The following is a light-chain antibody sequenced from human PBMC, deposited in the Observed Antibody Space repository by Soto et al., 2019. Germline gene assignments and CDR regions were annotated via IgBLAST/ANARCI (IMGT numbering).Light chain of an antibody. CDR2: EAS. V-gene: IGKV3-11*01. J-gene: IGKJ1*01. CDR1: HRVSTF. CDR3: QQCDSWPRT. Sequence: IVLTQSPCTLSLSPGERATLSCRASHRVSTFLAWYQQRPGQAPRLLISEASNRATGIPARFSGSGSGTDFTLTISSLEPEDFAVYYCQQCDSWPRTFGQGTKVDIK.